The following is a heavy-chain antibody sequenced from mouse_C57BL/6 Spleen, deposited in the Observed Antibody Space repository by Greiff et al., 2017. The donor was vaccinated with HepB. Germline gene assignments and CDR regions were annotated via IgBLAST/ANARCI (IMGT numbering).Heavy chain of an antibody. CDR1: GFTFSSYT. CDR3: ARHFITTVVVPFDY. D-gene: IGHD1-1*01. CDR2: ISGGGGNT. Sequence: EVKLVESGGGLVKPGGSLKLSCAASGFTFSSYTMSWVRQTPEKRLEWVATISGGGGNTYYPDSVKGRFTISRDNAKNTLYLQMSSLRSEDTALYYCARHFITTVVVPFDYWGQGTTLTVSS. V-gene: IGHV5-9*01. J-gene: IGHJ2*01.